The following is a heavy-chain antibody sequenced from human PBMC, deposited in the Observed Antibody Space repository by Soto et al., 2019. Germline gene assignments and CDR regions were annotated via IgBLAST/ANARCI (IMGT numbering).Heavy chain of an antibody. J-gene: IGHJ4*02. CDR1: GFTFSDYA. V-gene: IGHV3-23*04. CDR3: AKPGCGLGGCYPYYFDH. CDR2: IGSNGAST. Sequence: EVQLVESGGDLVQPGGSLRLSCAASGFTFSDYAMSWFRQAPGKGLEWVSDIGSNGASTWYADSVKGRFAISRDNSTDTLFLQMNSLRAEDTAIDYLAKPGCGLGGCYPYYFDHWGQGTLVTVSS. D-gene: IGHD2-15*01.